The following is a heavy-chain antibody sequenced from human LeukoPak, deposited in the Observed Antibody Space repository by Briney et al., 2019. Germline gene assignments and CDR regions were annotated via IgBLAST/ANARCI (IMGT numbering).Heavy chain of an antibody. CDR2: INPNSGGT. V-gene: IGHV1-2*02. J-gene: IGHJ4*02. Sequence: ASVKVPCKASGYTFTGYYMHWVRQAPGQGLEWMGWINPNSGGTNYAQKFQGRVTMTRDTSISTAYMELSRLRSDDTAVYYCARGPTRHYSNVGYWGQGTLVTVSS. CDR3: ARGPTRHYSNVGY. D-gene: IGHD4-11*01. CDR1: GYTFTGYY.